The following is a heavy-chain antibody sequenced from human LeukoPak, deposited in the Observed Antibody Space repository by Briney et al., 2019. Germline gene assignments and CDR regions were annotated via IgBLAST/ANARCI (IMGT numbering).Heavy chain of an antibody. D-gene: IGHD6-13*01. Sequence: SETLSLTCAVYGGSFSDYYWSWIRQPPGKGLEWIGEINHSGSTNYNPSLKSRVTISVDTSKNQFSLKLSSVTAADTAVYYCARGTRQQLVFRTYNWFDPWGQGTLVTVSS. V-gene: IGHV4-34*01. CDR2: INHSGST. CDR3: ARGTRQQLVFRTYNWFDP. CDR1: GGSFSDYY. J-gene: IGHJ5*02.